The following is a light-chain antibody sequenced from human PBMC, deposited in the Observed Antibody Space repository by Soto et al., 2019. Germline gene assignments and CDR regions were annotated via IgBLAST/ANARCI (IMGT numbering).Light chain of an antibody. CDR3: QHYGSLLWT. Sequence: EIGVTQSPGTLSLKTGERATPSCRASQSVSSSYLAWYQQKPGQAPRLLIHGASTRATGVPDRFSGSGSGTDFTLTISRLEPEDFAVYHCQHYGSLLWTFAQGTKVDIK. J-gene: IGKJ1*01. V-gene: IGKV3-20*01. CDR1: QSVSSSY. CDR2: GAS.